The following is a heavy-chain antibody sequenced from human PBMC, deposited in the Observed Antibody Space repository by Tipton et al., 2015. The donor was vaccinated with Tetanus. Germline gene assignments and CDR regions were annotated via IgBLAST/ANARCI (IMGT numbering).Heavy chain of an antibody. CDR2: ITPIFGTT. Sequence: QLVQSGAEMKKPGSSVKVSCKASGGTFTNYALSWVRQAPGQGLEWVGGITPIFGTTNSAPKFQGRVTITADESTNTAYMELSSLRSEDTAVYYCVRALVGSDSYYYNGMDVWGQGTTVTVSS. V-gene: IGHV1-69*01. D-gene: IGHD2-15*01. CDR3: VRALVGSDSYYYNGMDV. CDR1: GGTFTNYA. J-gene: IGHJ6*02.